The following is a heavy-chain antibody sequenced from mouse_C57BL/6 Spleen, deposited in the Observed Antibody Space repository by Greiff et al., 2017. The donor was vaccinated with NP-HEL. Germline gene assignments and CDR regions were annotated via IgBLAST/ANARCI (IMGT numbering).Heavy chain of an antibody. D-gene: IGHD1-1*01. Sequence: EVQLQQSGPELVKPGASVKISCKASGYSFTDYNMNWVKQSNGKSLEWIGVINPNYGTTSYNQKFKGKATLTVDQSSSTAYMQLNSLTSEDSAVYYCARGYYGSSYPHWGFDVWGTGTTVTVSS. CDR1: GYSFTDYN. J-gene: IGHJ1*03. CDR3: ARGYYGSSYPHWGFDV. V-gene: IGHV1-39*01. CDR2: INPNYGTT.